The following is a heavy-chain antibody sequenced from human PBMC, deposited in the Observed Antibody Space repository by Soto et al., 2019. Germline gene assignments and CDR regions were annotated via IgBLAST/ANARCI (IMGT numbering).Heavy chain of an antibody. CDR3: ARDLGGVPAAMFNYYYYMDV. Sequence: EVQLVESGGGLVKPGGSLRLSCAASGFTFSSYSMNWVRQAPGKGLEWVSSISSSSSYIYYADSVKGRFTISRDNAKNSLYLQMNGLRAEDTAVYYCARDLGGVPAAMFNYYYYMDVWGKGTTVTVSS. D-gene: IGHD2-2*01. J-gene: IGHJ6*03. CDR1: GFTFSSYS. V-gene: IGHV3-21*01. CDR2: ISSSSSYI.